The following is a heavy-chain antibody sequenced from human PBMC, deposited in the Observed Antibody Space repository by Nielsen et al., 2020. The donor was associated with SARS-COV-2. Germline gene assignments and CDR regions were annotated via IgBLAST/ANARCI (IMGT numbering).Heavy chain of an antibody. CDR2: IFYSGII. J-gene: IGHJ5*02. Sequence: SETLSLTCTVSGDSIRSNGFYWGWIRQPPEKGLEWIGSIFYSGIIKYNPSLKSRVSISVDTSKNQFSLKLSSVTAADTAVYYCASDHYYDESGYHYDVGWFDPWGQGILVTVSS. D-gene: IGHD3-22*01. CDR3: ASDHYYDESGYHYDVGWFDP. V-gene: IGHV4-39*01. CDR1: GDSIRSNGFY.